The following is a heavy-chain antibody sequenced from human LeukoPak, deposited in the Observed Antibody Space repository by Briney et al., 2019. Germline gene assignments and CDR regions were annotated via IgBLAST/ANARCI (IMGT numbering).Heavy chain of an antibody. D-gene: IGHD3-22*01. J-gene: IGHJ4*02. Sequence: ASVKVSCKASGYTFTSYYMHWVRQAPGQGLEWMGIINPSGGSTSYAQKFQGRVTMTRDTSTSTVYMELSSLRSEDTAVYYCARVEVTMIVVVINGPDYWGQGTLVTVSS. CDR3: ARVEVTMIVVVINGPDY. CDR2: INPSGGST. CDR1: GYTFTSYY. V-gene: IGHV1-46*01.